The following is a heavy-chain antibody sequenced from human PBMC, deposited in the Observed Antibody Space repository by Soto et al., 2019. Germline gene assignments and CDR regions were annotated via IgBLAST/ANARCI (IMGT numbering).Heavy chain of an antibody. V-gene: IGHV3-30*09. CDR2: TLYDGSDK. CDR3: ARGTITIFGGGLYYGMDD. J-gene: IGHJ6*02. Sequence: QVQLVESGGGVVQPGRSLRLPCAASGFTFSSYAMHWVRQAPGKGLEWVAVTLYDGSDKYYADSVKGRFAISRDNSNTTLYLQMNSLRSEDTALHYCARGTITIFGGGLYYGMDDWGQGTTVTVSS. CDR1: GFTFSSYA. D-gene: IGHD3-3*01.